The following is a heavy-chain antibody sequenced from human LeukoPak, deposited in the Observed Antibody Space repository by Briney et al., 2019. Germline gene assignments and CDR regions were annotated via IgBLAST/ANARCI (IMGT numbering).Heavy chain of an antibody. V-gene: IGHV3-23*01. D-gene: IGHD5-18*01. Sequence: SGGTLRLSCAASGITFSTYGMSWVRQAPGKGLEWVPTISGSGGNTYYADSVKGRFTISRDNSKSTLYLQMNSLRAEDTAVYYCAKLNGLWLRELTNWFDPWGQGTLVTVSS. CDR2: ISGSGGNT. CDR1: GITFSTYG. J-gene: IGHJ5*02. CDR3: AKLNGLWLRELTNWFDP.